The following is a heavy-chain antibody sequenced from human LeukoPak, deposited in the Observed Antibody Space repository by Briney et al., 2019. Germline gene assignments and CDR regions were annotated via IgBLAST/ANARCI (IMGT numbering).Heavy chain of an antibody. J-gene: IGHJ4*02. CDR3: ARDLGNFDRGGSYFDY. V-gene: IGHV3-74*01. CDR2: LISDGSST. Sequence: PGGSLRLSRAASGFPLNSYWMLWVRQAPGKGRAWVSCLISDGSSTDYADSVKGPFTISRDNAKNTLYLQMNSLRDEDTAVYYCARDLGNFDRGGSYFDYWGQGTLVTVSS. CDR1: GFPLNSYW. D-gene: IGHD4-23*01.